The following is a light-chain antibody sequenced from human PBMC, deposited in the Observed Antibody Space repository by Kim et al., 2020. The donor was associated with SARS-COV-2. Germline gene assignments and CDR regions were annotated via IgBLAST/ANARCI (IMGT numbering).Light chain of an antibody. Sequence: RPTATPPCSGNSDNVGSQAAASLQQHRDHPPKLVSYMTNNRPSGISERFSASRSGNTASLTITGLQPGDEADYYCSAWDNGLSVWVFGGGTKLTVL. CDR3: SAWDNGLSVWV. V-gene: IGLV10-54*04. CDR2: MTN. J-gene: IGLJ3*02. CDR1: SDNVGSQA.